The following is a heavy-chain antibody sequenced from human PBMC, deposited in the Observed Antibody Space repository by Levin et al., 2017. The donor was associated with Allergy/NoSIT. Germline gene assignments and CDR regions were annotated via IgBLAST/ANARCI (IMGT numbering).Heavy chain of an antibody. CDR1: GFTFSTYD. Sequence: GASVKVSCAASGFTFSTYDMHWVRHGTGKGLEWVSSVGVTGDTYYSDSVKGRFTISRDNANNSLSLQMNSLSDGDTALYYCARGDSINWGTVGEFEFWGQGTLVTVSS. J-gene: IGHJ4*02. V-gene: IGHV3-13*04. CDR2: VGVTGDT. D-gene: IGHD7-27*01. CDR3: ARGDSINWGTVGEFEF.